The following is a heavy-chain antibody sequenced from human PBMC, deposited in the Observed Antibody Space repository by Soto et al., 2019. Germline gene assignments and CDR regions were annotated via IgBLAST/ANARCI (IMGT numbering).Heavy chain of an antibody. V-gene: IGHV1-3*01. CDR2: INAGNGNT. Sequence: ASVKVSCKASGYTFTSYAMHWVRQAPGQRLEGLGWINAGNGNTKYSQKFQGRVTITRDTSASTAYMELSSLRSEDTAVYYCARTDFWSGYPRVGDYYGMDVWGQGTTVTVSS. CDR1: GYTFTSYA. CDR3: ARTDFWSGYPRVGDYYGMDV. D-gene: IGHD3-3*01. J-gene: IGHJ6*02.